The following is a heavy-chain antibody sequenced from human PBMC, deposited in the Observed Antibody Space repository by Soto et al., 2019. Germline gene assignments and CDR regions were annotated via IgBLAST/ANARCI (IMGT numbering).Heavy chain of an antibody. D-gene: IGHD6-19*01. J-gene: IGHJ4*02. CDR1: GGSISSYY. V-gene: IGHV4-59*08. CDR3: ARQVGGWAPWYFDY. Sequence: QVQLQESGPGLVKPSETLSLTCTVSGGSISSYYWSWIRQPPGKGLEWIGYIYYSGSTNYNPSLKSRVTRSVDTSKNQFSLKLSSVTAADTAVYYCARQVGGWAPWYFDYWGQGTLVTVSS. CDR2: IYYSGST.